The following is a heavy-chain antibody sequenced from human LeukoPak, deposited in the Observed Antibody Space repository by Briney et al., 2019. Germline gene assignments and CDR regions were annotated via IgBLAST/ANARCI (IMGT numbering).Heavy chain of an antibody. Sequence: EASVKVSCKASGYTFTGYYMHWVRQAPGQGLEWMGWINPNSGGTNYAQKFQGRVTMTRDTSISTAYVELSSLKSDDTAVYYCARSRGSGSYSTYYGKDVWGQGTTVTVSS. J-gene: IGHJ6*02. V-gene: IGHV1-2*02. CDR2: INPNSGGT. CDR1: GYTFTGYY. D-gene: IGHD3-10*01. CDR3: ARSRGSGSYSTYYGKDV.